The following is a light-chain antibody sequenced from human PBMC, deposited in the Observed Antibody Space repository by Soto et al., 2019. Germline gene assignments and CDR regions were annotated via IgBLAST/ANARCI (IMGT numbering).Light chain of an antibody. V-gene: IGKV3-20*01. CDR1: QSVSSY. CDR2: GAS. CDR3: QQYGNAPIT. Sequence: IVLTQSPATLSLSPGERATLSCRASQSVSSYLAWYQQKPGQAPRLLIYGASSRATGIPDRFSGSGSGTDFTLSISRLEVEDFAVYHCQQYGNAPITFGQGTLLEI. J-gene: IGKJ5*01.